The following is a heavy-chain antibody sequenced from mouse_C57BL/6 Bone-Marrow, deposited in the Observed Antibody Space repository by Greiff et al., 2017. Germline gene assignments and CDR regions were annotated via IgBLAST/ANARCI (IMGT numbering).Heavy chain of an antibody. CDR3: ARDPHYNY. CDR1: GFTFSSYA. Sequence: EVKVEESGGGLVKPGGSLKLSCAASGFTFSSYAMSWVRQTPEKRLEWVATISDGGSYTYYPDNVKGRFTISRDNAKNNLYLQMSHLKSEDTAMYYCARDPHYNYWGQGTTLTVSS. D-gene: IGHD2-12*01. CDR2: ISDGGSYT. J-gene: IGHJ2*01. V-gene: IGHV5-4*01.